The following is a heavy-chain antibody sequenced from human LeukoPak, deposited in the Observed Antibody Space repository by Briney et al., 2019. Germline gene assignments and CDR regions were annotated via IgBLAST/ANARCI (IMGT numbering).Heavy chain of an antibody. Sequence: GGSLRLSSAASGFTFSSYAMNWVRQAQGKGLEWVSSISSSSSYIFYADSVKGRFTISRDNGKNSLYLQMDSLRAEDTAVYYCASVKLPGWGQGTLVTVSS. CDR3: ASVKLPG. V-gene: IGHV3-21*06. CDR1: GFTFSSYA. D-gene: IGHD2-21*01. J-gene: IGHJ4*02. CDR2: ISSSSSYI.